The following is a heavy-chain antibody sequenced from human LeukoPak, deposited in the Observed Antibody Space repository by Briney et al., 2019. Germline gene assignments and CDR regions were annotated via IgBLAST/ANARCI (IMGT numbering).Heavy chain of an antibody. CDR3: ARDRMSYSGYDHNAFDI. Sequence: TSGTLSLTCAVSGGSISSSNWWSWARQPPGKGLEWIGEIYQSGRTNYNPSLKSRVTKAVVKSKNQFSLELSSVTAADTAGYCCARDRMSYSGYDHNAFDIWGQGTRVTVSS. D-gene: IGHD5-12*01. CDR1: GGSISSSNW. CDR2: IYQSGRT. V-gene: IGHV4-4*01. J-gene: IGHJ3*02.